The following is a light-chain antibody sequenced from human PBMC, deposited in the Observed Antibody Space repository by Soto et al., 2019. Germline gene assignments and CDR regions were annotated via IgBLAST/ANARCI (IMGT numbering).Light chain of an antibody. J-gene: IGKJ1*01. CDR2: KAS. Sequence: DIQMTQSPSTLSASVGDRVTITCRASQSISTSLAWYQQKPGKAPKVLIYKASSLESGVPSRISGSGSGTEFTLNISTMQPDDFTNYCFQHGDSYWTVGQGTKVYI. CDR3: QHGDSYWT. V-gene: IGKV1-5*03. CDR1: QSISTS.